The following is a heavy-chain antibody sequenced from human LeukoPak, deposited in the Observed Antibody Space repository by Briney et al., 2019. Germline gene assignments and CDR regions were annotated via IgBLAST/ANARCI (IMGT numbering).Heavy chain of an antibody. J-gene: IGHJ4*02. CDR2: ISGSGGST. Sequence: GGSLRLSCAASGFTFSSYGMSWVRQAPGKGLEWVSTISGSGGSTYYADSVKGRFTISSDNSKNTLSLHMNSLRAEDTAVYYCADLVPFGYWGQGTLVTVSS. D-gene: IGHD4/OR15-4a*01. V-gene: IGHV3-23*01. CDR1: GFTFSSYG. CDR3: ADLVPFGY.